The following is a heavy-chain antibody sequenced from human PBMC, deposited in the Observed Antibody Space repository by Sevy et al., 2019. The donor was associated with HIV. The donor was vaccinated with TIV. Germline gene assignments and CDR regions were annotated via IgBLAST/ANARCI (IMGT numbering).Heavy chain of an antibody. Sequence: ASVKVSCKASGGTFSSYGISWVRQAPGQGLEWMGGIIPILGTVSYAQKFQGRVTITADESTKTAYMELSSLRSEDTVVYYCARGGGNGWYYFDYWGQETLVTVSS. D-gene: IGHD6-19*01. CDR3: ARGGGNGWYYFDY. V-gene: IGHV1-69*13. J-gene: IGHJ4*02. CDR2: IIPILGTV. CDR1: GGTFSSYG.